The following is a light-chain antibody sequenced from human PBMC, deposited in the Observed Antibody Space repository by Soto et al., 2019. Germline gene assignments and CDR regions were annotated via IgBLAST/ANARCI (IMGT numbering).Light chain of an antibody. V-gene: IGKV1-27*01. CDR3: QKHHSAPQT. CDR2: AAS. J-gene: IGKJ1*01. Sequence: DIQMTQSASSLSLSLVDRVTITCRASQGISNYLAWYQQKPGRVPKLLIYAASTLQSGVPSRFSGSGSGTDFTLTISSLQPQDVATYYCQKHHSAPQTFGQGTKVDIK. CDR1: QGISNY.